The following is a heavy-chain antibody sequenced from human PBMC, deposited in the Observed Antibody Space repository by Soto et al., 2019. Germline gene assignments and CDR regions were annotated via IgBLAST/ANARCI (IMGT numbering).Heavy chain of an antibody. D-gene: IGHD3-3*01. CDR2: ISGSGGST. Sequence: EVQLLESGGGLVQPGGSLRLSCAASGFTFSSYAMSWVRQAPGKGLEWVSAISGSGGSTYYADSVKGRFTISRDNSKNTPYLQMNSLRAEDTAVYYCAKKGPFLEWLLAPEDAFDIWGQGTMVTVSS. V-gene: IGHV3-23*01. CDR1: GFTFSSYA. CDR3: AKKGPFLEWLLAPEDAFDI. J-gene: IGHJ3*02.